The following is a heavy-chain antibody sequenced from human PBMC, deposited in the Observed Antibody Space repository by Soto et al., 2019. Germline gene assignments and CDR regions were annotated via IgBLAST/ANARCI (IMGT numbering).Heavy chain of an antibody. CDR1: GGTISSANW. CDR3: VTDFDSSGYGYFDI. D-gene: IGHD3-22*01. J-gene: IGHJ3*02. CDR2: IYHTGIS. Sequence: QLQLQESRPGSVKPSGTLSLTCTVSGGTISSANWWNWVRQSPGKGLEWIGHIYHTGISNFNPSLKSRVTMSVDKSKNQFSLTVASVTAADTAVYYCVTDFDSSGYGYFDIWGQGAKVTVSS. V-gene: IGHV4-4*02.